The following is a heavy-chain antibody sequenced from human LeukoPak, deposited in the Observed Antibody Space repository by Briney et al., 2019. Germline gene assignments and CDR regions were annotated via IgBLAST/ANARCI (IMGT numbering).Heavy chain of an antibody. Sequence: GRSLRLSCAASGFTFSSYAMHWVRQAPGKGLEWVAVISYDGSNKYYADSVKGRFTISRDNSKNTLYLQMNSLRAEDTAVYYCARSSLSTYGMDVWGQGTTVTVSS. V-gene: IGHV3-30-3*01. D-gene: IGHD3-16*02. CDR2: ISYDGSNK. CDR3: ARSSLSTYGMDV. CDR1: GFTFSSYA. J-gene: IGHJ6*02.